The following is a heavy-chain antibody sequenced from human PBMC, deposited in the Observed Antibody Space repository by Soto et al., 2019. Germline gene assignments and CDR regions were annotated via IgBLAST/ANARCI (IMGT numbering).Heavy chain of an antibody. V-gene: IGHV1-2*04. Sequence: ASVKVSCKASGYTFTGYYMHWVRQAPGQGLEWMGWINPNSGGKNYAPKFQGWVTMTRDTSISTAYMELSRLRSDDTAVYYCARDSLQTKYYDILTGYYNYYFDYWGQGTLVTVSS. J-gene: IGHJ4*02. D-gene: IGHD3-9*01. CDR1: GYTFTGYY. CDR3: ARDSLQTKYYDILTGYYNYYFDY. CDR2: INPNSGGK.